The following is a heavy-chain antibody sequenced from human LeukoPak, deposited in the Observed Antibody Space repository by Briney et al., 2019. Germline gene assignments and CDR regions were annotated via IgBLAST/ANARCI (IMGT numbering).Heavy chain of an antibody. D-gene: IGHD6-13*01. CDR1: GFTFSGFA. V-gene: IGHV3-23*01. Sequence: GGSLRLSCAASGFTFSGFAMSWIRQAPGKGLEWVSSISRSGESTFYADSVRGRFTISRDNSKNTVSLQMESLRAEDTAVYYCAKDSLPGIAAAGTVYWGQGTLVTVSS. J-gene: IGHJ4*02. CDR3: AKDSLPGIAAAGTVY. CDR2: ISRSGEST.